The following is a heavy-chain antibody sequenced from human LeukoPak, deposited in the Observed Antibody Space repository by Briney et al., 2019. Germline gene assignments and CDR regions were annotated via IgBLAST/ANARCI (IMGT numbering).Heavy chain of an antibody. CDR2: ISRNGAVT. D-gene: IGHD3-10*01. CDR3: ARLFGEVTIYDY. V-gene: IGHV3-43*01. J-gene: IGHJ4*02. CDR1: GLTFDDYT. Sequence: GGSLRLSCAASGLTFDDYTMHWVRQAPGKGLEWVSLISRNGAVTKYADSVRGRFTVSRDNSKNSLYLEMSSLRAEDTAEYYCARLFGEVTIYDYWGQGTLVTVSS.